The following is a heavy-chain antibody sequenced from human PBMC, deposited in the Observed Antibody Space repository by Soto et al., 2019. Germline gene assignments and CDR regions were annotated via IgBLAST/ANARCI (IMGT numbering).Heavy chain of an antibody. Sequence: EEQLVESGGGMVQPGGSLRLSCVASGFAFSSYDMHWVRQVAGKGLEWVSATGTTGDTYYPGSVKGRFTISREDAKNSLYLQMNNRRPGDTAVYYCARDATYGSGRGPDWYFDRWGRGTLVTVSS. J-gene: IGHJ2*01. CDR2: TGTTGDT. V-gene: IGHV3-13*04. CDR3: ARDATYGSGRGPDWYFDR. D-gene: IGHD3-10*01. CDR1: GFAFSSYD.